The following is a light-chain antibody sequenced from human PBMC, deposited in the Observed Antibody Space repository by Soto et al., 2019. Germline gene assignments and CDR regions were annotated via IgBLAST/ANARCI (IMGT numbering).Light chain of an antibody. Sequence: EIVLTQSPATLSLSPGERATLSCRASQSVSRNYLAWFQQKPGQAPRLLIYDASTRATGFPDRFSGSGSGTDFTLTISRLEPEDFAVYYCQQYGSAPDTFGQGTRLEIK. J-gene: IGKJ2*01. CDR1: QSVSRNY. CDR3: QQYGSAPDT. CDR2: DAS. V-gene: IGKV3-20*01.